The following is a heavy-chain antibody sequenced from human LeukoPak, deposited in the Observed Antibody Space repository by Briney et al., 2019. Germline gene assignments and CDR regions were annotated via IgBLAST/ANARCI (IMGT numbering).Heavy chain of an antibody. CDR3: ARHQWVPALDV. D-gene: IGHD1-26*01. J-gene: IGHJ3*01. V-gene: IGHV4-59*08. Sequence: SETLSLTCTVSGDSISGFYWNWIRQPPGKGPEWIGYIHYSGTTNYNPSLRSRATISLDTSKNQFSLQLSSVTAADTGVYYCARHQWVPALDVWGQGTMVTVSS. CDR1: GDSISGFY. CDR2: IHYSGTT.